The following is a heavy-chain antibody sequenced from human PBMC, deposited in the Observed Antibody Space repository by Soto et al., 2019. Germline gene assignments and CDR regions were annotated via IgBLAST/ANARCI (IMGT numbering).Heavy chain of an antibody. V-gene: IGHV4-34*01. CDR2: INHSGST. D-gene: IGHD3-22*01. J-gene: IGHJ4*02. Sequence: QVQLQQCGAGLLKPSETLSLTCAVYGGSFSGYYWSWIRQPPGKGLEWIGEINHSGSTNYNPSLKSRVTISVDTSKNQFTLKLSSVTAADTAVYYCARDRRGMISSGYGSLDYWGQGTLVTVSS. CDR1: GGSFSGYY. CDR3: ARDRRGMISSGYGSLDY.